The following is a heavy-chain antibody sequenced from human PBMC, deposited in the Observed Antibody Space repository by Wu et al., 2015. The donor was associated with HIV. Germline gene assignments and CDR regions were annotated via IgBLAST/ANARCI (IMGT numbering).Heavy chain of an antibody. V-gene: IGHV1-18*01. J-gene: IGHJ4*02. CDR1: GYIFSDYG. CDR3: ARGHYYDTSSSPMY. Sequence: HVQLFQSGAVMKKPGASVKVARKSSGYIFSDYGIHWVRQAPGQGLEWMGWISAQNGKTKYAQRFQDRVTMTTDTSSSTAYMELRSLRSDDTGLYFCARGHYYDTSSSPMYWGLGTLVTVSS. CDR2: ISAQNGKT. D-gene: IGHD3-22*01.